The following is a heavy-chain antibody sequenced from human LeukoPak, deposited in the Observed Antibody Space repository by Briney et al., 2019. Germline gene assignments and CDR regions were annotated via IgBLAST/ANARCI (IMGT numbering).Heavy chain of an antibody. V-gene: IGHV4-38-2*02. CDR1: GYSISSGYY. Sequence: PSETLSLTCTVSGYSISSGYYWGWIRQPPGKGLEWIGSIYYSGSTYYNPSLKSRVTISVDTSKNQFSLKLSSVTAADTAVYYCARDPDFDWLLPSDWGQGTLVTVSS. CDR3: ARDPDFDWLLPSD. CDR2: IYYSGST. J-gene: IGHJ4*02. D-gene: IGHD3-9*01.